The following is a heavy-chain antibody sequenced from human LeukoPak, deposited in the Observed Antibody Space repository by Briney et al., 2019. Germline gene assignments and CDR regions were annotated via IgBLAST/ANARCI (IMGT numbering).Heavy chain of an antibody. D-gene: IGHD3-22*01. CDR2: INSDGSST. Sequence: GGSLRLSCAASGFTFSSYWMHWVRQAPGKGLVWVSRINSDGSSTSYADSVKGRFTISSDNAKNTLYLQMNSLRAEDTAVYYCASLYYYDSSGYLPFDYWGQGTLVTVSS. V-gene: IGHV3-74*01. J-gene: IGHJ4*02. CDR3: ASLYYYDSSGYLPFDY. CDR1: GFTFSSYW.